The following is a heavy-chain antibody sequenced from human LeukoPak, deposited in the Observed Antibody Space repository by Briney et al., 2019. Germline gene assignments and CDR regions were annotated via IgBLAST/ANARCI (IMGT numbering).Heavy chain of an antibody. CDR3: ARGTGGSGSYIYY. CDR2: INHSGST. CDR1: GGSLSNYY. D-gene: IGHD3-10*01. J-gene: IGHJ4*02. Sequence: SSETLSLTCAVYGGSLSNYYWSWIRQPPGKGLEWIGEINHSGSTNYNPSLKSRVTISVDTSKNQFSLKLSSVTAADTAVYYCARGTGGSGSYIYYWGQGTLVTVSS. V-gene: IGHV4-34*01.